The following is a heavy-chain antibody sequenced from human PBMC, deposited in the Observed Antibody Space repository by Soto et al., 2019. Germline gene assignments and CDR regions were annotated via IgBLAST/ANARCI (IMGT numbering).Heavy chain of an antibody. CDR2: ISGSGGST. CDR3: AKDPYYDFWSGYYTGHWFDP. V-gene: IGHV3-23*01. CDR1: GFTFSSYA. J-gene: IGHJ5*02. D-gene: IGHD3-3*01. Sequence: EVQLLESGGGLVQPGGSLRLSCAASGFTFSSYAMSWVRQAPGKGLECVSAISGSGGSTYYADSVKGRFTISRDNSKNTLYLQMNSLRAEDTAVYYCAKDPYYDFWSGYYTGHWFDPWGQGTLVTVSS.